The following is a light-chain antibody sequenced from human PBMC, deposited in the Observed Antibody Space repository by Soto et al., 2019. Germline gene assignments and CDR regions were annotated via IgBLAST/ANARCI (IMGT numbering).Light chain of an antibody. CDR1: SSDVGG. V-gene: IGLV2-14*01. CDR2: DVS. Sequence: QSALTQPASVSGSPGQSITISCTGTSSDVGGVSWYQQHPGKAPKLMIYDVSNRPSGASNRFSGSKSGNTASLTISGLQAEDEADYYCSSYTSSSTRVFGTGTKLTVL. J-gene: IGLJ1*01. CDR3: SSYTSSSTRV.